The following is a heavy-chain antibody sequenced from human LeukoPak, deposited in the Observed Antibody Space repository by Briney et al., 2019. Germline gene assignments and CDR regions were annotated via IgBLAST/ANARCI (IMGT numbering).Heavy chain of an antibody. CDR3: VKQLGYCSDGSCYFDY. CDR2: ISSRSYG. D-gene: IGHD2-15*01. V-gene: IGHV3-21*04. CDR1: GFTFSTSG. J-gene: IGHJ4*02. Sequence: GGSLRLSCAASGFTFSTSGMNWVRQAPGKGLEWVASISSRSYGYYADAVKGRFTISRDNARNSLYLQVNSLRAEDTAVYYCVKQLGYCSDGSCYFDYWGQGTLVSVSS.